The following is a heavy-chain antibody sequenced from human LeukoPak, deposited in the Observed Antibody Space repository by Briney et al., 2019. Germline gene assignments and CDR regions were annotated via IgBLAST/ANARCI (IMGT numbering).Heavy chain of an antibody. CDR3: ARQGFDSGFDY. J-gene: IGHJ4*01. Sequence: GGSLRLSCTASGFSFSRYYMSWVRQAPGKGLEWISVLFRGGDTYYADSVKDRFGVSRDSSSETLFLQMNSLRVDDTAVYYCARQGFDSGFDYWGHGTTVTVSS. D-gene: IGHD2-21*01. CDR1: GFSFSRYY. CDR2: LFRGGDT. V-gene: IGHV3-66*04.